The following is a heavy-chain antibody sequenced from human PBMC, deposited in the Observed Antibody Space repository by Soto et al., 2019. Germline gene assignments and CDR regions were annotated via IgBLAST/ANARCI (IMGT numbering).Heavy chain of an antibody. Sequence: PSETLSLTCTVSGVSISSYYWSWIRQPPGKGLEWIGYIYYSGSTNYNPSLKSRVTISVETSKNQFSLKLSSVTAADTAVYYCARGLISGYYLYDAFDIWGQGTMVTVSS. CDR2: IYYSGST. J-gene: IGHJ3*02. CDR3: ARGLISGYYLYDAFDI. V-gene: IGHV4-59*01. CDR1: GVSISSYY. D-gene: IGHD3-22*01.